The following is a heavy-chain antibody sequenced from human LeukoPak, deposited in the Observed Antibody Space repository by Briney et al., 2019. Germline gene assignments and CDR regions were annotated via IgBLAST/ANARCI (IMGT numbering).Heavy chain of an antibody. CDR1: GFTFNNYA. J-gene: IGHJ4*02. V-gene: IGHV3-23*01. CDR2: ISGSGDYT. Sequence: GESLKISCAASGFTFNNYAMSWIRQAPGKGLEWVSTISGSGDYTYYADSVKGRFTISRDISKNTLYLQMNSLRAEDTAVYYCANDFDYWGQGTLVTVSS. CDR3: ANDFDY.